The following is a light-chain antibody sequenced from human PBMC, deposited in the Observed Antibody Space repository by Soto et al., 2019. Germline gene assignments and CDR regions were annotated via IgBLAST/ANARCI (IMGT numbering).Light chain of an antibody. CDR3: QQHSHWPPWT. V-gene: IGKV3-11*01. CDR2: GAS. J-gene: IGKJ1*01. CDR1: ENVRTF. Sequence: EVVLTQSPATLSLSPGERATLSCRASENVRTFVDWYQQKPGQAPRLLIHGASNRATGIPARFSGSGSGTDCTLTISNLEPEDFAVYYCQQHSHWPPWTFGQGTKVDIK.